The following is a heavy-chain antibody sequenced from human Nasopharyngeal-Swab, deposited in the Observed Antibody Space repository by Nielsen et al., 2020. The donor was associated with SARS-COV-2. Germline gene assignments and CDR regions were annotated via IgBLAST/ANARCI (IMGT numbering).Heavy chain of an antibody. CDR3: ARGYCSSGSCYAKHYGMDV. CDR1: GFSDYS. V-gene: IGHV3-21*01. CDR2: ISSSSSDI. D-gene: IGHD2-15*01. Sequence: GESPKISCVASGFSDYSMNWVRQAPGKGLEWVSSISSSSSDIYYADSVKGRFTISRDSAKNSLYLQMNNLRAEDTAVYYCARGYCSSGSCYAKHYGMDVWGQGTTVTVSS. J-gene: IGHJ6*02.